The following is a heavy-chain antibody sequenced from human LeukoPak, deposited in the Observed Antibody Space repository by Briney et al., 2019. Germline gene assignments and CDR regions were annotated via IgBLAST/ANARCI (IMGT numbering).Heavy chain of an antibody. V-gene: IGHV1-24*01. CDR3: AAGGVYDLFDY. Sequence: ASVKVSCKVSGYTLSDLSMHWVRQAPGKGLEWMGGFDPGDGETIYTQKFQGRVTMTEDTSTDPAYMELSSLRSEDTAAYYCAAGGVYDLFDYWGQGTLVTVSS. J-gene: IGHJ4*02. CDR1: GYTLSDLS. CDR2: FDPGDGET. D-gene: IGHD5/OR15-5a*01.